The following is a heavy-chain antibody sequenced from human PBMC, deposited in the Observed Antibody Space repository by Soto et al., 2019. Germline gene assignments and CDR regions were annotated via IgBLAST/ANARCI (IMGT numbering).Heavy chain of an antibody. CDR2: INGDYGNT. J-gene: IGHJ6*02. CDR3: ARCIQGDYYYGMDV. V-gene: IGHV1-18*01. D-gene: IGHD5-18*01. Sequence: QAQLVQSGAEVKKPGASVKVSCKASGYTFYSHSISWVRQAPGQGLEWMGRINGDYGNTQYAQKFRGRVTMTTDTSQTTVYMELTNLRSDDTAVYYCARCIQGDYYYGMDVWGQGTTVTVSS. CDR1: GYTFYSHS.